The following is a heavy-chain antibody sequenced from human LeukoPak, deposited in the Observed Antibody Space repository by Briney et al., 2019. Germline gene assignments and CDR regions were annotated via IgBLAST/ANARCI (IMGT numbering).Heavy chain of an antibody. D-gene: IGHD6-13*01. CDR3: ARTESSSWHFFRSYYFDY. J-gene: IGHJ4*02. CDR2: INHSGST. CDR1: GGSFSGYY. V-gene: IGHV4-34*01. Sequence: PSETLSLTCAVYGGSFSGYYWGWIRQPPGKGLEWIGEINHSGSTNYNPSLKSRVTISVDTSKNQFSLKLSSVTAADTAVYYCARTESSSWHFFRSYYFDYWGQGTLVTVSS.